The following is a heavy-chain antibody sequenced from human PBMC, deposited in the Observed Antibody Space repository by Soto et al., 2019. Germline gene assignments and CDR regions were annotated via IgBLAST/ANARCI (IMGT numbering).Heavy chain of an antibody. CDR2: IYWDGNK. V-gene: IGHV2-5*02. CDR3: AHRTGSSGSYYFDY. CDR1: GFSLSTSGVS. Sequence: QITLKESGPTLVKPTQTLTLTCTFSGFSLSTSGVSVAWIRQPPGKALEWLALIYWDGNKRYSPSLESRLTNTQDTSQNPVVLNITYKDPVGPATYYCAHRTGSSGSYYFDYWGPGTLVTVSS. J-gene: IGHJ4*02. D-gene: IGHD3-10*01.